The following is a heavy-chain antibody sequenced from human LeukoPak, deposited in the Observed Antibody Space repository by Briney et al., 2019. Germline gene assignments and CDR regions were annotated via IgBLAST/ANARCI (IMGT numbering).Heavy chain of an antibody. CDR1: GGSISSSNW. CDR2: IYHSGST. V-gene: IGHV4-4*02. Sequence: SGTLSLTCAVSGGSISSSNWWSWVRQPPGKGLEWIGEIYHSGSTNYNPSLKSRVAISVDKSKNQFSLKLSSVTAADTAVYYCAREGIAAAGPGINWGQGTLVTVSS. J-gene: IGHJ4*02. CDR3: AREGIAAAGPGIN. D-gene: IGHD6-13*01.